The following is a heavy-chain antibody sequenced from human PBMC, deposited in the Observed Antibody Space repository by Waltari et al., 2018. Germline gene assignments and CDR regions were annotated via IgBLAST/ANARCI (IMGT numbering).Heavy chain of an antibody. Sequence: QVPGQGLGWMGGFIPIFGTANYAQKFQGRVTITADESTSTAYMELSSLRSEDTAVYYCARAYGSGSYYPIGMYYFDYWGQGTLVTVSS. V-gene: IGHV1-69*01. CDR2: FIPIFGTA. J-gene: IGHJ4*02. CDR3: ARAYGSGSYYPIGMYYFDY. D-gene: IGHD3-10*01.